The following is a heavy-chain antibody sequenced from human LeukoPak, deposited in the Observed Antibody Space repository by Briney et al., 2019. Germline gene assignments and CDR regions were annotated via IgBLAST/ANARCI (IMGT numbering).Heavy chain of an antibody. V-gene: IGHV3-23*01. D-gene: IGHD1-26*01. CDR2: ISGSGGST. Sequence: GGSLRLSCAASGFTFSSYAMSWVRQAPGKGLEWVSAISGSGGSTYYADSVKGRFTISRDNSKNTLYLQMSSLRAEDTAVYYCAKANVGAAMADWFDPWGQGTLVTVSS. CDR3: AKANVGAAMADWFDP. J-gene: IGHJ5*02. CDR1: GFTFSSYA.